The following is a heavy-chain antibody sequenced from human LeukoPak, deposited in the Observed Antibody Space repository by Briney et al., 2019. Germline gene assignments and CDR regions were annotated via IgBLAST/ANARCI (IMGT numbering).Heavy chain of an antibody. CDR2: ISGSGGST. D-gene: IGHD3-9*01. V-gene: IGHV3-23*01. CDR3: AKGLRYFDWAFDY. J-gene: IGHJ4*02. Sequence: PGGSLRLSCAGSGFTFSSYGMSWVRQAPGKGLEWVSAISGSGGSTYYADSVKGRFTISRDNSKNTLYLQMNSLRAEDTAVYYCAKGLRYFDWAFDYWGQGTLVTVSS. CDR1: GFTFSSYG.